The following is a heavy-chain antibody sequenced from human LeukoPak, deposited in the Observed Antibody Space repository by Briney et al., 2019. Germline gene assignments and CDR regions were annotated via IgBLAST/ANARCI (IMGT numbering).Heavy chain of an antibody. CDR1: GYTFTGHY. J-gene: IGHJ4*02. CDR2: INPNSGGT. V-gene: IGHV1-2*06. D-gene: IGHD6-19*01. CDR3: ARGRRREIAVAGKDFDY. Sequence: ASVKVSCKTSGYTFTGHYMHWVRQAPGQGLEWMGRINPNSGGTNYAQKFQGRVTMTRDTSISTAYMELSRLRSDETAVYYCARGRRREIAVAGKDFDYWGQGTLVTVSS.